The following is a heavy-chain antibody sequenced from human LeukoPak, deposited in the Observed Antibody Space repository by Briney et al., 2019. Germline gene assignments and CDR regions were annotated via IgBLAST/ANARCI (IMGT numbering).Heavy chain of an antibody. CDR2: ISSSGSTI. J-gene: IGHJ3*02. Sequence: PGGSLRLSCTASGFTFSGYYMSWIPQATGKGLEWVSFISSSGSTIYYADSMKGRFTISRDNAKNSVYLQMNSLRAEDTAVYYCARGLGYCSGGSCPRRAFDIWGQGTVVTVSS. CDR1: GFTFSGYY. CDR3: ARGLGYCSGGSCPRRAFDI. D-gene: IGHD2-15*01. V-gene: IGHV3-11*01.